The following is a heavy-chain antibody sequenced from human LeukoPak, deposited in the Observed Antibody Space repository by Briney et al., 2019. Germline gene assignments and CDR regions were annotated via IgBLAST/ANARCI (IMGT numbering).Heavy chain of an antibody. V-gene: IGHV4-30-2*01. Sequence: SETLSLTCTVSGGSISSGGYYWSWIRQPPGKGLEWIGYIYHSGSTYYNPSLKSRVTISVDRSKNQFSLKLSSVTAADTAVYYCARGRYYYDSSGSDYWGQGTLVTVSS. CDR3: ARGRYYYDSSGSDY. J-gene: IGHJ4*02. D-gene: IGHD3-22*01. CDR2: IYHSGST. CDR1: GGSISSGGYY.